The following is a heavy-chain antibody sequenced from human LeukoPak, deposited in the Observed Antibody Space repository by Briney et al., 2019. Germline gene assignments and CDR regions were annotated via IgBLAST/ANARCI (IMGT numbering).Heavy chain of an antibody. Sequence: PSETLSLTCAVYGGSFSGYYWSWIRQPSGKGLEWIGEINHSGSTNYNPSLKSRVTISVDTSKNQFSLKLSSVTAADTAVYYCARQRRVRYYDILTGYYPEAFDIWGQGTMVTVSS. CDR3: ARQRRVRYYDILTGYYPEAFDI. V-gene: IGHV4-34*01. CDR1: GGSFSGYY. CDR2: INHSGST. D-gene: IGHD3-9*01. J-gene: IGHJ3*02.